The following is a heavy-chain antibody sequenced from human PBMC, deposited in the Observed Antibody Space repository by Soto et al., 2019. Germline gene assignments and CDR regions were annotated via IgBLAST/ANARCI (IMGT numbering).Heavy chain of an antibody. CDR1: GYSFTSYW. CDR3: ATRSSPVYYYGMDV. J-gene: IGHJ6*02. Sequence: PVGSLKISCKGSGYSFTSYWISWGRQMPGKGLEWMGRIDPSDSYTNYSPSFQGHVTISADKSISTAYLQWSSLKASDTAMYYCATRSSPVYYYGMDVWGQGTTVTVSS. D-gene: IGHD4-4*01. CDR2: IDPSDSYT. V-gene: IGHV5-10-1*01.